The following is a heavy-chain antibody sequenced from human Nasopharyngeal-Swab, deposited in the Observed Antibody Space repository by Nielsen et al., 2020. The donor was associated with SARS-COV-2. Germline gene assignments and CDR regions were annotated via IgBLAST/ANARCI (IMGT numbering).Heavy chain of an antibody. J-gene: IGHJ6*03. Sequence: SETLSLTCAVSGYSISSDNYWAWVRQSSGKGLEWIGSVYHSGSTYYNPSLKSRATISVDTSNNQFSLKLTSVTAADMAVYYCGRHGAGTGGNRVYYYYYVNVWGKGTTVTVSS. V-gene: IGHV4-38-2*01. D-gene: IGHD1-1*01. CDR2: VYHSGST. CDR1: GYSISSDNY. CDR3: GRHGAGTGGNRVYYYYYVNV.